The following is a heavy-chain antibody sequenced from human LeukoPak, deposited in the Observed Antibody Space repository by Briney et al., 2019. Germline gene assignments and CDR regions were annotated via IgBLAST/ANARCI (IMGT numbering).Heavy chain of an antibody. J-gene: IGHJ4*02. Sequence: GGSLRLSCAASGFTFSSYGMHWVRQAPGKGLEWVAFIRYDGNNKYYADSVKGRFIVSRDNSKNTLYLQMNSLRAEDTAVYYCAKDWVFHYWGQGTLVTVSS. CDR1: GFTFSSYG. D-gene: IGHD6-13*01. V-gene: IGHV3-30*02. CDR3: AKDWVFHY. CDR2: IRYDGNNK.